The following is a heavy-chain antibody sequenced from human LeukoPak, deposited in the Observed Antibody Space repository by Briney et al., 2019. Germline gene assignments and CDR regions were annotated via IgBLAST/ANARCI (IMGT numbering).Heavy chain of an antibody. V-gene: IGHV3-11*01. Sequence: GGALRLSCAASGFTFSEYYMSWIRQAPGKGGEGVSYISSSGSTIYYADSVKGRFTISRDNAKNSLYLQMNSLRAEDTAVYYCARDRVTGYYDSSGYLFFWGQGTLVTVSS. D-gene: IGHD3-22*01. J-gene: IGHJ4*02. CDR2: ISSSGSTI. CDR1: GFTFSEYY. CDR3: ARDRVTGYYDSSGYLFF.